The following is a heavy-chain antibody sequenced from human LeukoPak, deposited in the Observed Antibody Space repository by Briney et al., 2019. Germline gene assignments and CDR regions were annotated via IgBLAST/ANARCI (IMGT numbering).Heavy chain of an antibody. CDR3: AKNNYYDSSGYYYGDYYYYGMDV. CDR1: GFTFSSYA. D-gene: IGHD3-22*01. Sequence: GGSLRLSCAASGFTFSSYAMSWVRQAPGKGLEWVSAISGSGGSTYYADSVKGWFTISRDNSKNTLYLQMNSLRAEDTAVYYCAKNNYYDSSGYYYGDYYYYGMDVWGQGTTVTVSS. CDR2: ISGSGGST. V-gene: IGHV3-23*01. J-gene: IGHJ6*02.